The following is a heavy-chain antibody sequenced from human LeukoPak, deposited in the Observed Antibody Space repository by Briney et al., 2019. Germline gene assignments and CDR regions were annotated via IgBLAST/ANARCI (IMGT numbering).Heavy chain of an antibody. CDR1: GVSVSSSNFF. CDR3: ARPTNRGAGNFDF. CDR2: VYYTGST. D-gene: IGHD1-1*01. V-gene: IGHV4-39*01. J-gene: IGHJ4*02. Sequence: PSETLSLTCTVSGVSVSSSNFFWAWIRQPPGKGLEWVATVYYTGSTRYNPSLRSRVTVSADLSKDQFSLTLSSMTAADTAVYYCARPTNRGAGNFDFWGQGTLVAVSS.